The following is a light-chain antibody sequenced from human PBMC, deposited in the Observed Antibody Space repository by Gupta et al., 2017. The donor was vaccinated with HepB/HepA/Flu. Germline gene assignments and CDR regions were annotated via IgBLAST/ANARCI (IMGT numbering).Light chain of an antibody. V-gene: IGLV2-23*02. CDR3: CYSEGAGSIGI. CDR1: ISDIVSNNL. CDR2: DVS. Sequence: QSALTQPTSVSGPPGQSITISCTGTISDIVSNNLVSWLHHHQGKVPKLIMYDVSRRPSGVSNRFSASKSDIKASLQISGVQAEDEADDYCCYSEGAGSIGIFGGGTKLTVL. J-gene: IGLJ2*01.